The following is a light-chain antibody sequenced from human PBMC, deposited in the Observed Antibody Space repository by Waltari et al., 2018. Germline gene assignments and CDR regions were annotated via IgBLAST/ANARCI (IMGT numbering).Light chain of an antibody. Sequence: QPVLTQPPSVSGAPGQRVTISCTGSSSNLGANYDVHWYQQIPGTAPKHLIYVSNKRPSGVPDRFSGSKSGTSASLAITGLQAEDEADYYCQSYDSSLSAYVFGAGTKVTVL. J-gene: IGLJ1*01. V-gene: IGLV1-40*01. CDR3: QSYDSSLSAYV. CDR2: VSN. CDR1: SSNLGANYD.